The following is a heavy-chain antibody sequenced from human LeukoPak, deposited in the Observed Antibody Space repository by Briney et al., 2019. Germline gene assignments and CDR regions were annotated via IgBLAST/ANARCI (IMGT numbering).Heavy chain of an antibody. CDR1: GFTFGVYD. CDR2: IRSKGYSGTR. J-gene: IGHJ4*02. Sequence: GGSLRLSCTASGFTFGVYDMNWCRQAPGKGLEWIGFIRSKGYSGTRDYAASVKGRFTISRDDSKSIAYLQMNSLKTEHTAVYYCGRDSLDIVATVDYWGQGTLVTVSS. D-gene: IGHD5-12*01. CDR3: GRDSLDIVATVDY. V-gene: IGHV3-49*03.